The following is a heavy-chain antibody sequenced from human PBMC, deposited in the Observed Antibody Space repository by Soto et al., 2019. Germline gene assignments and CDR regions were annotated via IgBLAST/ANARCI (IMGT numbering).Heavy chain of an antibody. CDR2: VWYDGGNK. Sequence: QVQLVESGGGVVQPGRSLRLSCAASGFTFRNYGMHWVRQAPAKGLEWVALVWYDGGNKNYVDSVKGRFTISRDNSKNTLYLQTNSLRDEDTAVYYCVRAAGYSGNDYVYYYGMDVWGQGTTVTVSS. D-gene: IGHD5-12*01. J-gene: IGHJ6*02. CDR3: VRAAGYSGNDYVYYYGMDV. CDR1: GFTFRNYG. V-gene: IGHV3-33*01.